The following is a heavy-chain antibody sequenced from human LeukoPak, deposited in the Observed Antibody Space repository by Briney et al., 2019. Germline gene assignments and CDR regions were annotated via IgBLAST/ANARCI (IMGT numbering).Heavy chain of an antibody. Sequence: ASVKVSCKASGGTFSSYAISWVRQAPGQGLEWMGGIIPIFGTANYAQKFQGRVTITADESTSTAYMELSSLRSEDTAVYYCARDYYDSSGRSTTLDYWGRGTLVTVSS. V-gene: IGHV1-69*13. CDR2: IIPIFGTA. CDR3: ARDYYDSSGRSTTLDY. CDR1: GGTFSSYA. D-gene: IGHD3-22*01. J-gene: IGHJ4*02.